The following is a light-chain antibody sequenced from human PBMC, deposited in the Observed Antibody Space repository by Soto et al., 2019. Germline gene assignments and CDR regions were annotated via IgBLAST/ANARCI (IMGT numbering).Light chain of an antibody. CDR2: QAS. CDR1: RSIDNW. CDR3: QQYNTYLPT. Sequence: DIQMTQSPSTLSASVGDRVTITCRASRSIDNWLAWYQHQPGRAPKLLIYQASSLQGGVPSRFSGTVSGTEFTLTISGLQPDDFATYYCQQYNTYLPTFGGGTKVEVK. J-gene: IGKJ4*01. V-gene: IGKV1-5*03.